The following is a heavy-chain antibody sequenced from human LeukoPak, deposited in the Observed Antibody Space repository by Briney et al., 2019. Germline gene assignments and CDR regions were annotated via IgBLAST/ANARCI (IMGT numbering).Heavy chain of an antibody. CDR1: GGSISSSSYY. D-gene: IGHD6-19*01. CDR3: ARVASSGPRTWFDP. V-gene: IGHV4-39*01. Sequence: SETLSLTCTVSGGSISSSSYYWGWIRQPPGKGLEWIGSIYYSGSTYYNPSLKSRVTISVDTSKNQFSLKLSSVTAADTAVYYCARVASSGPRTWFDPWGQGTLVTVSS. CDR2: IYYSGST. J-gene: IGHJ5*02.